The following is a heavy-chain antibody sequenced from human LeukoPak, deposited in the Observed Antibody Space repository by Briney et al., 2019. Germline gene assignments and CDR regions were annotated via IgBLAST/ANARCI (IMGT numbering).Heavy chain of an antibody. CDR3: ARGPSSIAAISYYYYGMDV. V-gene: IGHV4-34*01. J-gene: IGHJ6*02. Sequence: TPSETLSLTCAVYGGSFSGYYWSWIRQPPGKGLEWIGEINHSGSTNYNPSLKSRVTISVDTSKNQFSLKLSSVTAADTAVYYCARGPSSIAAISYYYYGMDVWGQGTTVTVSS. CDR2: INHSGST. D-gene: IGHD6-6*01. CDR1: GGSFSGYY.